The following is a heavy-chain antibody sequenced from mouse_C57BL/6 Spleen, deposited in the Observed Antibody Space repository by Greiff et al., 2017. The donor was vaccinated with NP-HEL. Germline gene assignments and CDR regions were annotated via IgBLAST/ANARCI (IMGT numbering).Heavy chain of an antibody. V-gene: IGHV7-3*01. Sequence: EVKLMESGGGLVQPGGSLSLSCAASGFTFTDYYMSWVRQPPGQALEWLGFIRNKANGYTTAYSASVKGRFTISRDNSQSILYLQMNALRAEDSATYYCASPHYYGSSYWYFDVWGTGTTVTVSS. D-gene: IGHD1-1*01. CDR2: IRNKANGYTT. J-gene: IGHJ1*03. CDR3: ASPHYYGSSYWYFDV. CDR1: GFTFTDYY.